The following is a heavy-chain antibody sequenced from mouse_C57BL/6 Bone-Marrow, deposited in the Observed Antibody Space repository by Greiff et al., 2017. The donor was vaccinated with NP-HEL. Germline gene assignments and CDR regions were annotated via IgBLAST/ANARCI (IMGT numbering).Heavy chain of an antibody. J-gene: IGHJ3*01. CDR3: ARESTMVTTGFAY. V-gene: IGHV1-50*01. Sequence: QVQLQQPGAELVKPGASVMLSCKASGYTFTSYWMQWVKQRPGQGLEWIGEIDPSDSYTNYHQKFKGKATLTVDTSSSTAYMQLSSLTSEDSAVYYCARESTMVTTGFAYWGQGTLVTVSA. CDR2: IDPSDSYT. D-gene: IGHD2-2*01. CDR1: GYTFTSYW.